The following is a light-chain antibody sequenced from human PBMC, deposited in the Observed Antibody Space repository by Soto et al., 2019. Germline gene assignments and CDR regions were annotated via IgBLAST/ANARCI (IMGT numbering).Light chain of an antibody. J-gene: IGKJ4*01. V-gene: IGKV1-5*03. CDR2: KAS. CDR1: ESISNW. Sequence: DIQMTQSPSSLSASVGDRVTITCRASESISNWLAWYQQKPGKAPKLLIFKASNLERGVPSRFSGSGSGTEFTLTINSLQPDDFATYSCQQYTTYPLTFGGGTKAEIK. CDR3: QQYTTYPLT.